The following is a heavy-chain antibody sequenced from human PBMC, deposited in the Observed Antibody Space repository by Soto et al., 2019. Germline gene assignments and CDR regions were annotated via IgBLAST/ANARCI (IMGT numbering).Heavy chain of an antibody. CDR3: ALSSSGRYYYYMDV. D-gene: IGHD6-6*01. J-gene: IGHJ6*03. Sequence: SETLSLTCTVSGGSISSYYWSWIRQPPGKGLEWIGYIYYSGSTNYNPSLKSRVTISVDTSKNQFSLKMSSVTAADTAVYYCALSSSGRYYYYMDVWGKGTTVTVSS. V-gene: IGHV4-59*01. CDR2: IYYSGST. CDR1: GGSISSYY.